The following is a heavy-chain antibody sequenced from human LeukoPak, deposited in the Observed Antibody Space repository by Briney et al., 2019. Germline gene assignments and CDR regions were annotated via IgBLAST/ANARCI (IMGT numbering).Heavy chain of an antibody. Sequence: SETLSLTCTVSGGSISSSDYYWGWIRQPPGKGLEWIGNIYYSGSTYYNPSLKSRVTISVDTSKNQFSLKLSSVTAADTAVYYCARDSDDSSGGFDYWGQGTLVTVSS. CDR1: GGSISSSDYY. V-gene: IGHV4-39*07. J-gene: IGHJ4*02. CDR3: ARDSDDSSGGFDY. CDR2: IYYSGST. D-gene: IGHD3-22*01.